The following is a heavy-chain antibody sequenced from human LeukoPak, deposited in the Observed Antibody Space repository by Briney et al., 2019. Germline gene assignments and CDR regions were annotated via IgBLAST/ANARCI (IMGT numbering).Heavy chain of an antibody. CDR2: IKQDGSEK. V-gene: IGHV3-7*01. CDR3: ARGTGSAYYFDY. D-gene: IGHD3/OR15-3a*01. Sequence: GGSLRLTCAASGFTFSSYSMNWVRQAPGKGLEWVANIKQDGSEKYYVDSVKGRFTISRDNAKNSLYLQMNSLRAEDTAVYYCARGTGSAYYFDYWGQGTLVTVSS. CDR1: GFTFSSYS. J-gene: IGHJ4*02.